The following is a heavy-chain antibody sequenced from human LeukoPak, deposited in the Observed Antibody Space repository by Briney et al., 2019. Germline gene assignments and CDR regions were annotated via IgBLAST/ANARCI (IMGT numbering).Heavy chain of an antibody. D-gene: IGHD6-13*01. CDR1: GGPISSGSYY. J-gene: IGHJ6*03. CDR2: IYTSGST. CDR3: ARRGRSSSWYVSYYYYYMDV. V-gene: IGHV4-61*02. Sequence: SETLSLTCTVSGGPISSGSYYWSWTRQPAGKGLEWIGRIYTSGSTNYNPSLKSRVTISVDTSKNQFSLKLSSVTAADTAVYYCARRGRSSSWYVSYYYYYMDVWGKGTTVTVSS.